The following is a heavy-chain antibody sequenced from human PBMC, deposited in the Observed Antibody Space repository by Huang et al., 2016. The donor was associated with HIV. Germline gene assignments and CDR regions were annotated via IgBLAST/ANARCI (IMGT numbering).Heavy chain of an antibody. CDR1: GGSISTYY. J-gene: IGHJ6*02. V-gene: IGHV4-4*07. Sequence: QVQLQESGPGLVKPSETLSLTCTVSGGSISTYYWSWIRQSAGKGLEWIGRFYPSGNTNYQRALRRRVTMSVDTSKNQFSLRLTSVTAADTVVYYCARENEFCGSTNCHHYYYGLDVWGQGTTVTVSS. D-gene: IGHD2-2*01. CDR2: FYPSGNT. CDR3: ARENEFCGSTNCHHYYYGLDV.